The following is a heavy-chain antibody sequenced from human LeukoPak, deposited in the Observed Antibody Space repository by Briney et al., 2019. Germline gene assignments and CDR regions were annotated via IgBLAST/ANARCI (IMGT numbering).Heavy chain of an antibody. CDR1: GGSIGSGGYY. D-gene: IGHD3-22*01. V-gene: IGHV4-31*03. J-gene: IGHJ6*02. CDR3: ARLYYYDSSGRPGSSVYYYYGMDV. Sequence: SQTLSLTCTVSGGSIGSGGYYWSWIRQHPGKGLEWIGYIYYSGSTYYNPSLKSRLTISVDTSKNQFSLKLSSVTAADTAVYYCARLYYYDSSGRPGSSVYYYYGMDVWGQGTTVTVSS. CDR2: IYYSGST.